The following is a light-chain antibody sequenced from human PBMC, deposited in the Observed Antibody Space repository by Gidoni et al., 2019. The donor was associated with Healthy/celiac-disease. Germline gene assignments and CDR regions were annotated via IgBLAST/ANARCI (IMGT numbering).Light chain of an antibody. CDR1: QSVSSN. J-gene: IGKJ4*01. V-gene: IGKV3-15*01. CDR3: QQYNNWPPLT. CDR2: GAS. Sequence: EIVMTQSPAPLSVSPGERATLSCRASQSVSSNLAWYQQKPGQAPRILIYGASTRGTGIPAKFSGSGSGTEFTLTISGLQSEDFAVYYCQQYNNWPPLTFGGGTKVEIK.